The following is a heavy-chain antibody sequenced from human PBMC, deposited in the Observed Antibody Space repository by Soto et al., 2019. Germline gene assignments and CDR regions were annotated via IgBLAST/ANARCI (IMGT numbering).Heavy chain of an antibody. D-gene: IGHD3-16*01. J-gene: IGHJ6*02. CDR2: ISSSSSTI. V-gene: IGHV3-48*01. CDR3: ARDGGGGPYYYYGMDV. CDR1: GFTFSSYS. Sequence: GSLRLSCAASGFTFSSYSMNWVRQAPGKGLKWVSYISSSSSTIYYADSVKGRFTISRDNAKNSLYLQMNSLRAEDTAVYYCARDGGGGPYYYYGMDVWGQGTTVT.